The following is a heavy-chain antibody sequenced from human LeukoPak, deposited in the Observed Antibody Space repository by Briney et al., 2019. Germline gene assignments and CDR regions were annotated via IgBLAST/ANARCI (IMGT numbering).Heavy chain of an antibody. Sequence: SETLSLTCTVSGGSISSSSYYWGWIRQPPGKGLEWIGRIYYSGSTYYNPSLKSRVTISVDTSKNQFSLKLSSVPAADTAVYYCARHREWLRRYYYYMDVWGKGTTVTISS. J-gene: IGHJ6*03. CDR2: IYYSGST. CDR3: ARHREWLRRYYYYMDV. V-gene: IGHV4-39*01. D-gene: IGHD5-12*01. CDR1: GGSISSSSYY.